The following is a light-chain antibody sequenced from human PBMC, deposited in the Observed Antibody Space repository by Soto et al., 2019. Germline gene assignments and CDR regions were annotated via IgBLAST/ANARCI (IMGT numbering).Light chain of an antibody. CDR3: QHYNSYWT. V-gene: IGKV1-5*01. Sequence: DIQMTQYPSTLSASVGDRVTITCRASQSISTWLAWYQQKPGKAPNLLIYDASSLESGVPSRFSGSGSGKLFPPTISSLHPDFSASYYCQHYNSYWTFGQGTKVDIK. J-gene: IGKJ1*01. CDR2: DAS. CDR1: QSISTW.